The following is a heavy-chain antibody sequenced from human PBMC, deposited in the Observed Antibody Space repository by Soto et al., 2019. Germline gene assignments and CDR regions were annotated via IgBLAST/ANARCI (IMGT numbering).Heavy chain of an antibody. J-gene: IGHJ6*02. CDR1: GDSVSSNSAA. Sequence: SQTLSLTCAISGDSVSSNSAAWNWIRQSPSRGLEWLGRTYYRSKWYNDYAVSVKSRITINPDTSKNQFSLQLNSVTPEDTAVYYCARDVGYSGYDYEDDYYYYGMDVWGQGTTVTVSS. V-gene: IGHV6-1*01. CDR3: ARDVGYSGYDYEDDYYYYGMDV. D-gene: IGHD5-12*01. CDR2: TYYRSKWYN.